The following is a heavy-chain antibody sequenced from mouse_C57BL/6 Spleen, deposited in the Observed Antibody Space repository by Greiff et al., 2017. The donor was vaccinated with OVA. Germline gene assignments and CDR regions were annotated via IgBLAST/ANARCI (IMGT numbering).Heavy chain of an antibody. CDR1: GYTFTDYY. Sequence: VQLQQSGAELVRPGASVKLSCKASGYTFTDYYINWVKQRPGQGLEWIARIYPGSGNTYYNEKFKGKATLTAEKSSSTAYMQLSSLTSEDSAVYFCASAYDGGAYWGQGTLVTVSA. V-gene: IGHV1-76*01. CDR3: ASAYDGGAY. CDR2: IYPGSGNT. J-gene: IGHJ3*01. D-gene: IGHD2-12*01.